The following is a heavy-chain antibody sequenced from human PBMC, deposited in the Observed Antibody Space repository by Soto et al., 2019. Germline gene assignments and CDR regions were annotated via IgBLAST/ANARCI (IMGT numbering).Heavy chain of an antibody. Sequence: GGSLRLSCAASGFTFSSYWMSWVRQAPGKGLEWVANIKQDGSEKYYVDSVKGRFTISRDNAKNSLYLQMNSLRAEDTAVYYRANSGSYYNVPLFDPWGQGTLVTVSS. J-gene: IGHJ5*02. V-gene: IGHV3-7*01. CDR1: GFTFSSYW. CDR3: ANSGSYYNVPLFDP. CDR2: IKQDGSEK. D-gene: IGHD3-10*01.